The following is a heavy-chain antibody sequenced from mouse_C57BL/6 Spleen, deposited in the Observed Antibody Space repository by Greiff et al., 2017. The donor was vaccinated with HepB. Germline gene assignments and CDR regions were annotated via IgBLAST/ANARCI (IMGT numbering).Heavy chain of an antibody. J-gene: IGHJ2*01. CDR1: GYTFTSYW. V-gene: IGHV1-52*01. Sequence: VQLQQPGAELVRPGSSVKLSCKASGYTFTSYWMHWVKQRPIQGLEWIGNIDPSDSDTHYNQKFKDKATLTVDKSSHTAYMQLSSLTSEDTAVYYAAREGANWDFDYWGQGTTLTVSS. D-gene: IGHD4-1*01. CDR2: IDPSDSDT. CDR3: AREGANWDFDY.